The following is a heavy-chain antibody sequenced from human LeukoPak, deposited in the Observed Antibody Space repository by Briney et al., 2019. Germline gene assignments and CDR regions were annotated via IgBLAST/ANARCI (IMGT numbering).Heavy chain of an antibody. CDR2: IYTSGST. J-gene: IGHJ3*02. CDR1: GGSISSYY. V-gene: IGHV4-4*07. Sequence: PSETLSLTCTVSGGSISSYYWSWIRQPAGKGLEWIGRIYTSGSTNYNPSLKSRVTMSVDTSKNQFSLKLSPVTAADTAVYYCASSPPVSRDAFDIWGQGTMVTVSS. CDR3: ASSPPVSRDAFDI.